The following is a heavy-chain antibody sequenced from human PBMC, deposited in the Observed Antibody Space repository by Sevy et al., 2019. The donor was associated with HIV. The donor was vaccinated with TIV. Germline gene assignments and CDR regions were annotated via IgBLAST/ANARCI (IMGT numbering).Heavy chain of an antibody. Sequence: ASVKVSCKASGGTFSSYGITWVRQAPGQGLEWMGEIIPIFGSANYGQTFQGRVTMTADQSTSTAYMELSSLRSDYTAVYYCARGGGLSPHHWLDPWGQGTLVTVSS. CDR3: ARGGGLSPHHWLDP. CDR2: IIPIFGSA. V-gene: IGHV1-69*13. CDR1: GGTFSSYG. J-gene: IGHJ5*02. D-gene: IGHD3-16*01.